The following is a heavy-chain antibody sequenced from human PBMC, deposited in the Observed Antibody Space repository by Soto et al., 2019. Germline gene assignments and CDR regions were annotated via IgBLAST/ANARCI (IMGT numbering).Heavy chain of an antibody. D-gene: IGHD3-22*01. CDR2: IYPGDSDT. CDR1: GYSFTSFW. J-gene: IGHJ4*02. CDR3: ARQLPFPYYYDSSGYFDY. Sequence: GDSLKISCEGSGYSFTSFWIGCVRQMPGKGLEWMGIIYPGDSDTRYSPSFQGQVTISADKSISTAYLQWSSLKASDTAMYYCARQLPFPYYYDSSGYFDYWGQGTLVTVPQ. V-gene: IGHV5-51*01.